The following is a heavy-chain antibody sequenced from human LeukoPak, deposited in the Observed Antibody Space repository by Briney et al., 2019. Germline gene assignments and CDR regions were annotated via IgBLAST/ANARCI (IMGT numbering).Heavy chain of an antibody. V-gene: IGHV3-74*01. Sequence: GGSLRLSCAASGFTFSSYWMHWVRQAPGKGLVWVSRINSDGSSTSYADSVKGRFTISRDNAKNTLYLQMNSLRAEDTAVYYCARMPDDSSGWSPIDYWGQGTLVTVSS. D-gene: IGHD6-19*01. CDR2: INSDGSST. CDR1: GFTFSSYW. J-gene: IGHJ4*02. CDR3: ARMPDDSSGWSPIDY.